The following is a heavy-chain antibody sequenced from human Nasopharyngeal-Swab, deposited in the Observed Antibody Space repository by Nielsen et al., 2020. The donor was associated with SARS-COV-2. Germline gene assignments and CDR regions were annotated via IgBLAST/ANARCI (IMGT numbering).Heavy chain of an antibody. Sequence: ESLKISCAASGFTFSSYSMNWVRHAPGKGLEWVSSISSSSSYIYYADSVKGRFTISRDNAKNSLYLQMNSLRAEDTAVYYCARHPITMVRGAASPAPFDYWGQGTLVTVSS. J-gene: IGHJ4*02. D-gene: IGHD3-10*01. V-gene: IGHV3-21*01. CDR1: GFTFSSYS. CDR2: ISSSSSYI. CDR3: ARHPITMVRGAASPAPFDY.